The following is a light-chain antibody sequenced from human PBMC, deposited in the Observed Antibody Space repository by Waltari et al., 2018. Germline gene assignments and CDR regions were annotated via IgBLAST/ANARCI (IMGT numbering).Light chain of an antibody. J-gene: IGLJ3*02. CDR3: SSYTSSLWV. CDR2: DVS. V-gene: IGLV2-14*01. CDR1: SSDVGGYNY. Sequence: QSALTQPASVSGSPAQSIPLSCTGTSSDVGGYNYFSWYQQHPGKAPKLMIYDVSKRPSGVSNRFSGSKSGNTASLTISGPQAEDEADYYCSSYTSSLWVFGGGTKLTVL.